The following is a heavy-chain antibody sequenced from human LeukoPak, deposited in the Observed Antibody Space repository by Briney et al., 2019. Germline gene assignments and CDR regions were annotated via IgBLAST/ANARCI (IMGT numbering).Heavy chain of an antibody. CDR2: INSSSSTI. J-gene: IGHJ4*02. CDR1: GFTFSSYS. V-gene: IGHV3-48*02. CDR3: AKSGLAAAGQRGYFDY. D-gene: IGHD6-13*01. Sequence: GGSLRLSCAASGFTFSSYSMNWVRQAPGKGLEWVSYINSSSSTIYYADSVKGRFTISRDNAKNSLYLQMNSLRDEDTAVYYCAKSGLAAAGQRGYFDYWGQGTLVTVSS.